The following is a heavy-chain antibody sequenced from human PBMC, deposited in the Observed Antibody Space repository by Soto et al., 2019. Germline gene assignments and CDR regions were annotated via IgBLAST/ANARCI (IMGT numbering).Heavy chain of an antibody. D-gene: IGHD3-3*02. V-gene: IGHV4-59*01. CDR2: IYYSGST. CDR1: GGSISSYY. CDR3: AGAAEVLADYLYGMDV. Sequence: PSETLSLTCTVSGGSISSYYWSWIRQPPGKGLEWIGYIYYSGSTNYNPSLKSRVTISVDTSKNQFSLKLSSVTAADTAVYYCAGAAEVLADYLYGMDVWGQGTTVTVSS. J-gene: IGHJ6*02.